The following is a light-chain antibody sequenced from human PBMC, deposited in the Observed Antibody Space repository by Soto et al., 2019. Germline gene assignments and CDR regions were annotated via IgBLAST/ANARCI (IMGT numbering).Light chain of an antibody. CDR1: QGISNY. Sequence: DIQMTQSPSSLSASVGDRVTITCRASQGISNYLAWYQQKPGKVPELLIYAASTLQSGVSSRFSGSGSGRDYTLTINSLQPADVATYYCQKYNSAPLTFGPGTKVDIK. CDR2: AAS. J-gene: IGKJ3*01. CDR3: QKYNSAPLT. V-gene: IGKV1-27*01.